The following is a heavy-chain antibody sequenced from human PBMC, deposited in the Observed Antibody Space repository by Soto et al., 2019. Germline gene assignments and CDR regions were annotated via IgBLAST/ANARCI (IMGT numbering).Heavy chain of an antibody. CDR3: ARDLNWNYVWANDAFDI. CDR2: INPNSGDT. Sequence: ASVKVSCKASGYTFTGYYMHWVRQAPGQGLEWMGWINPNSGDTNYAQKLQGRVTMTTDTSTSTAYMELRSLRSDDTAVYYCARDLNWNYVWANDAFDIWGQGTMVTVSS. V-gene: IGHV1-2*02. J-gene: IGHJ3*02. CDR1: GYTFTGYY. D-gene: IGHD1-7*01.